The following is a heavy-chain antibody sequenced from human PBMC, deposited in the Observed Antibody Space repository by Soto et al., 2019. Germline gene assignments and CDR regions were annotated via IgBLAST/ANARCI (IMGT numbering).Heavy chain of an antibody. V-gene: IGHV4-59*08. D-gene: IGHD2-15*01. Sequence: SETLSLTCTVSGGSISSYYWSWIRQPPGKGLEWIGYIYYSGSTNYNPSLKSRVTISVDTSKNQFSLKLSTVTAADTAVYYFARETYCSGGSCYGVSHNYFDYWGQGTLVTVSS. J-gene: IGHJ4*02. CDR3: ARETYCSGGSCYGVSHNYFDY. CDR1: GGSISSYY. CDR2: IYYSGST.